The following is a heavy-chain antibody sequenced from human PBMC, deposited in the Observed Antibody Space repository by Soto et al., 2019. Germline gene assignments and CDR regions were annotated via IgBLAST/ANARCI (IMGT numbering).Heavy chain of an antibody. J-gene: IGHJ6*03. V-gene: IGHV3-7*01. Sequence: EVQLVESGGGLVQPGGSLRLSCAASGFTFSSYWMSWVRQAPGKGLEWVANIKQDGSDKYYVDSVKGRFTISRDNAKNSLYLQMNSRRAEDTAVYYCARYIAEWLLFYDYMDVWGKGTTVTVSS. CDR2: IKQDGSDK. D-gene: IGHD3-3*01. CDR3: ARYIAEWLLFYDYMDV. CDR1: GFTFSSYW.